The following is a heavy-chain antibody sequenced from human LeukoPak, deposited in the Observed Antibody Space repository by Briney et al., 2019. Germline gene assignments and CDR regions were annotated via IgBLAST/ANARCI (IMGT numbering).Heavy chain of an antibody. J-gene: IGHJ6*02. CDR2: IYSGGST. Sequence: PGGSLRLSCAASGFTVSSNYMSWVRQAPGKGLEWVSVIYSGGSTYYADSVKGRFTISRQNSKNTLDLQMNSLRPEDTAVYYCARDGRYCIITSCYGYGMDVWGQGTTVTVSS. CDR1: GFTVSSNY. D-gene: IGHD2-2*01. CDR3: ARDGRYCIITSCYGYGMDV. V-gene: IGHV3-53*04.